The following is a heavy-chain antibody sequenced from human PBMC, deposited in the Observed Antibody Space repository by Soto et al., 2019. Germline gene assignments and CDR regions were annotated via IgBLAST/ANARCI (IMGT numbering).Heavy chain of an antibody. V-gene: IGHV3-33*01. CDR2: SWHDGRHL. J-gene: IGHJ3*01. CDR1: GFTLDTYG. Sequence: QEQLVESGGGMVQPGGSLRVSCAVSGFTLDTYGMHWVRQAAGQGLEWVAVSWHDGRHLDYADSVRGRFNVFRDDSKNALFLEMSDRRDDDTAVYYCARDWGACTPGAFYSRGFDLWGQGTLVTVSS. D-gene: IGHD1-26*01. CDR3: ARDWGACTPGAFYSRGFDL.